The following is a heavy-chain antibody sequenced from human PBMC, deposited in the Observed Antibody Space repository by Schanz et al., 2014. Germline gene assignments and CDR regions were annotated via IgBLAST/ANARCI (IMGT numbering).Heavy chain of an antibody. CDR1: GGSISSGGYS. CDR2: IFFRGST. Sequence: QAQLQESGPGLVKPSQTLSLTCAVSGGSISSGGYSWSWIRQPPGKGLEWIWYIFFRGSTYYNPALKSRFTISIDTSKTHFALRLTSVTAADTAVYYCYGMDVWGQGTTVTVSS. J-gene: IGHJ6*02. V-gene: IGHV4-30-4*07. CDR3: YGMDV.